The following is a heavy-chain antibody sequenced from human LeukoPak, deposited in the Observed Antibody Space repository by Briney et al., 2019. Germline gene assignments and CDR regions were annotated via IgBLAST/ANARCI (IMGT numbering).Heavy chain of an antibody. D-gene: IGHD6-13*01. CDR1: GGSISSSPYY. Sequence: PSETLSLICTVPGGSISSSPYYWAWVRQPPGKGLEWIGSIYYSGSTYYNPSLKSRVTISADTSKNQFSLKLTSVTAADTAVYYCARPKYSSSWIYWGQGTLVTVSS. CDR2: IYYSGST. CDR3: ARPKYSSSWIY. V-gene: IGHV4-39*01. J-gene: IGHJ4*02.